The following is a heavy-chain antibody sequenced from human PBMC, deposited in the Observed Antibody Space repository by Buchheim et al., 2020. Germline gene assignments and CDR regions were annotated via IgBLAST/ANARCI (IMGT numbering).Heavy chain of an antibody. CDR2: MNPDSGST. CDR1: GYPFTRFD. J-gene: IGHJ4*02. V-gene: IGHV1-8*01. CDR3: ARTMVRGVPSMDY. Sequence: QVQLVQSGAEVQKPGASVKVSCKASGYPFTRFDLNWVRQATGHGLECLGWMNPDSGSTGYAPTFKGRFTMTWDTSITTAYMELSSLTSDDTAVYYCARTMVRGVPSMDYWGQGTL. D-gene: IGHD3-10*01.